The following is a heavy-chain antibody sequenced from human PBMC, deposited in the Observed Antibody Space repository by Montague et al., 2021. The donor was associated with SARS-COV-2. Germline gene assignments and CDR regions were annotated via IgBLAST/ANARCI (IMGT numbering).Heavy chain of an antibody. V-gene: IGHV2-70*01. Sequence: PALVKPTQTLTLTCTFSGFSLNTSGMCVSWIHQPPGKALEWLALIDWDEDQYYSTSLKTRLTISKDTSKNQVVLTMTNMDPIDTATYYCARSYGDYRDSYFDYWGQGPWSPSPQ. CDR1: GFSLNTSGMC. D-gene: IGHD4-17*01. CDR3: ARSYGDYRDSYFDY. J-gene: IGHJ4*03. CDR2: IDWDEDQ.